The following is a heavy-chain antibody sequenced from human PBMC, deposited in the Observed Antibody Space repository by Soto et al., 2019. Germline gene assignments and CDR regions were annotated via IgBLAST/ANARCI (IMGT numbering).Heavy chain of an antibody. D-gene: IGHD3-16*02. Sequence: EVQLLESGGGLVQPGGSLRLSCAASGFTFSSYAMSWVRQAPGKGLEWVSAISGSGGSTYYADSVKGRFTISRDNSKNTLYLQMNSLRAEDTAVYYCAKDPINNISIWGSYRFGYWGQGTLVTVSS. CDR1: GFTFSSYA. CDR3: AKDPINNISIWGSYRFGY. J-gene: IGHJ4*02. CDR2: ISGSGGST. V-gene: IGHV3-23*01.